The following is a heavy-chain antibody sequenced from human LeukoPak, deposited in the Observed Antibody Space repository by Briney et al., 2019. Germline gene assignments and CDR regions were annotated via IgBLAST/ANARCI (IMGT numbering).Heavy chain of an antibody. CDR1: GFTFNKNW. Sequence: GGSLRLSCEASGFTFNKNWMSWVRQTPGKALEWVANIKYDGSVVFYVDSVKGRFTISRDNAKNSVYLQMNSLRAEDTAIYYCVRDFDEFDSGGYPTWFDSWAQGTLVTVSS. CDR2: IKYDGSVV. CDR3: VRDFDEFDSGGYPTWFDS. V-gene: IGHV3-7*01. J-gene: IGHJ5*01. D-gene: IGHD3-22*01.